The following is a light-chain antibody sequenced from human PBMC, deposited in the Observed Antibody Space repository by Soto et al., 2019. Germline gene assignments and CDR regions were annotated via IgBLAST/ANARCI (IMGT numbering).Light chain of an antibody. CDR1: RGIGST. V-gene: IGKV3-15*01. J-gene: IGKJ5*01. Sequence: EVVMTQSPATLSVSPGERATLSCRASRGIGSTLAWYQQKPGQTPRLLIYDTSTRATGVPARFIGSQSGAEFTLTITSLQSEDCAIYYCQQRSNWITFGQGTRLEIK. CDR2: DTS. CDR3: QQRSNWIT.